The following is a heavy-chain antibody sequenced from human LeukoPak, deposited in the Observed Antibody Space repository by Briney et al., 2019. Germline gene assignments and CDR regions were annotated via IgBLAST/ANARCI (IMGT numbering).Heavy chain of an antibody. D-gene: IGHD3-10*01. V-gene: IGHV4-59*08. CDR2: VYHSGNT. J-gene: IGHJ5*02. CDR1: GGPLSSYY. Sequence: PSETLSLTCAVSGGPLSSYYWTWIRQPPGKGLEWIGYVYHSGNTNYNRSLESRVSISVDTSKNQFSLKLSSVTAADTAIYYCARQLYTVRGVKLGNWFDPWGQGILVSVSS. CDR3: ARQLYTVRGVKLGNWFDP.